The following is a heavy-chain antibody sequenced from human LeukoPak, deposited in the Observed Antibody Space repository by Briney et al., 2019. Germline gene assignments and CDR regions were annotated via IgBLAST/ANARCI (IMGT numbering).Heavy chain of an antibody. V-gene: IGHV4-59*01. D-gene: IGHD6-13*01. CDR3: ARFSSIAAAFDY. J-gene: IGHJ4*02. Sequence: SETLSLTCTVSGGSMSSYYWNWIRQPPGKGLEWIGYIYNSGSTNYNPSLKSRVTISIDTSKNKFSLKLSSVTAADTAVYYCARFSSIAAAFDYWGLGTLVTVSS. CDR1: GGSMSSYY. CDR2: IYNSGST.